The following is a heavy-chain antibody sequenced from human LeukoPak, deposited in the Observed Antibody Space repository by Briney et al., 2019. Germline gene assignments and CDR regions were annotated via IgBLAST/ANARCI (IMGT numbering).Heavy chain of an antibody. V-gene: IGHV1-18*01. CDR2: ISAYNGNT. D-gene: IGHD5-18*01. J-gene: IGHJ5*02. Sequence: ASVKVSCKASGYTFTSYGISWVRQAPGQGLEWMGWISAYNGNTNYAQKLQGRVTMTTDTSTSTAYMELRSLRSDDTAVYYCAREGSCGHDRGGYSYGSCWFDPWGQGTLVTVSS. CDR3: AREGSCGHDRGGYSYGSCWFDP. CDR1: GYTFTSYG.